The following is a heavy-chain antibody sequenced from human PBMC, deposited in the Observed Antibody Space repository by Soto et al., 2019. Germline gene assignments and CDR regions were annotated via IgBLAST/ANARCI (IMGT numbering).Heavy chain of an antibody. CDR2: IYWDDSK. V-gene: IGHV2-5*02. CDR1: GFSLSTSGVG. Sequence: QITLKESGPTLVRPTQTLTLTCAFSGFSLSTSGVGVGWIRQPPGKPLQWLAVIYWDDSKHYSPSLRSRLTITQDTSKNQVVLTMTNMDPMDTGTYYCAHKGPEDWPLDYWGQGTLVTVSS. D-gene: IGHD3-9*01. CDR3: AHKGPEDWPLDY. J-gene: IGHJ4*02.